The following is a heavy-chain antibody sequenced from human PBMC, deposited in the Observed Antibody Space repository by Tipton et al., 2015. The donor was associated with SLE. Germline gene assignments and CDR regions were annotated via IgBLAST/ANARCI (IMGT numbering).Heavy chain of an antibody. J-gene: IGHJ3*02. CDR3: ARGGVLGFHPSAFDI. D-gene: IGHD3-10*01. CDR2: IYYSGSTNYSGST. Sequence: TLSLTCTVSGASISSSYWSWIRQPPGKGLEWIGYIYYSGSTNYSGSTNYNPSLKSRVTISLDTSKSQFSLKLSSVTAADTAVYYCARGGVLGFHPSAFDIWGQGTMVTVSS. CDR1: GASISSSY. V-gene: IGHV4-59*01.